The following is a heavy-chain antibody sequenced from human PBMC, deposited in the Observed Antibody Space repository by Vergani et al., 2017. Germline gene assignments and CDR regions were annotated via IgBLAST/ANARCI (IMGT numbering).Heavy chain of an antibody. Sequence: EVELVQSGPEMRKPGESLKISCKGSEYSFGNYWIGWVRQMPGDGLEWMGIIYPADSDTSYSPSFQGQVTISADKSISTAFLQWDSLKASDTALYYCARHTTYTDSWGQGTLVTVSS. J-gene: IGHJ4*02. V-gene: IGHV5-51*01. CDR3: ARHTTYTDS. CDR1: EYSFGNYW. D-gene: IGHD1-1*01. CDR2: IYPADSDT.